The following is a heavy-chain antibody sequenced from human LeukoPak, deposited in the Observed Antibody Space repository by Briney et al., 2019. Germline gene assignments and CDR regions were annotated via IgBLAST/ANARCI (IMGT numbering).Heavy chain of an antibody. V-gene: IGHV4-31*03. CDR3: ARGSVDGMDV. Sequence: SETLSLTCTVSGXSISSGGYYWSWIRQHPGKGLEWIGYIYYSGSTYYNPSLKSRVTISVDTSKNQFSLKLSSVTAADTAVYYCARGSVDGMDVWGQGTTVTVSS. CDR2: IYYSGST. CDR1: GXSISSGGYY. J-gene: IGHJ6*02.